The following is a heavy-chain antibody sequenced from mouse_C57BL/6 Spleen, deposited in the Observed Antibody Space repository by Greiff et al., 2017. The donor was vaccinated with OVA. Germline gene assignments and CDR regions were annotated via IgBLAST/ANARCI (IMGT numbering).Heavy chain of an antibody. CDR1: GFTFSDYG. V-gene: IGHV5-17*01. CDR2: ISSGSSTI. Sequence: EVMLVESGGGLVKPGGSLKLSCAASGFTFSDYGMHWVRQAPEKGLEWVAYISSGSSTIYYADTVKGRFTISRDNAKNTLFLQMTSLRSEDTAMDYCARRPTVGARDFDYWGQGTTLTVSS. D-gene: IGHD1-1*01. J-gene: IGHJ2*01. CDR3: ARRPTVGARDFDY.